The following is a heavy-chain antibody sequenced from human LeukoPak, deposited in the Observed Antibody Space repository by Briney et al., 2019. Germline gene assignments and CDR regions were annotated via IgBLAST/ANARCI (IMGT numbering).Heavy chain of an antibody. CDR1: GGSITSSSYY. Sequence: MASETLSLTCTVSGGSITSSSYYWGWIRQPPGKGLEWIGNIYNGESTYYNPSLKSRLTISVDTSKNQFSLKLSSVTAADTAIYYCARYYYGSGSYSFDYWGQGTLVTVSS. J-gene: IGHJ4*02. CDR2: IYNGEST. D-gene: IGHD3-10*01. V-gene: IGHV4-39*01. CDR3: ARYYYGSGSYSFDY.